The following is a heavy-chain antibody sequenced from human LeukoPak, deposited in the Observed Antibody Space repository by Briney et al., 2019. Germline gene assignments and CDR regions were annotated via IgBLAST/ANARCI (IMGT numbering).Heavy chain of an antibody. CDR2: IHWDDDK. V-gene: IGHV2-5*02. J-gene: IGHJ5*02. D-gene: IGHD6-19*01. CDR3: AQSGIAVDGTGEVSGVPLNWFDP. Sequence: SGPTPLNPTQTLTLTCTFSGFSLSTSGVGVGWIRQPPGKALEWLAHIHWDDDKRYSPSLKSRLTITKNTSKNQVVLKMTNMDPVDTAKYYCAQSGIAVDGTGEVSGVPLNWFDPWGQGTLVTVSS. CDR1: GFSLSTSGVG.